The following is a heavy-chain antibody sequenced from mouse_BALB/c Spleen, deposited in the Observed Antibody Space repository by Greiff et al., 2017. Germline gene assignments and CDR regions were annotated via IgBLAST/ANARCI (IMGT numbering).Heavy chain of an antibody. V-gene: IGHV5-17*02. J-gene: IGHJ2*01. CDR3: ARSGAIYYGFDY. Sequence: EVKLVESGGGLVQPGGSRKLSCAASGFTFSSFGMHWVRQAPEKGLEWVAYISSGSSTIYYADTVKGRFTISRDNPKNSLFLQMTSLRSEDTAMYYCARSGAIYYGFDYWGQGTTLTVSS. CDR1: GFTFSSFG. D-gene: IGHD2-1*01. CDR2: ISSGSSTI.